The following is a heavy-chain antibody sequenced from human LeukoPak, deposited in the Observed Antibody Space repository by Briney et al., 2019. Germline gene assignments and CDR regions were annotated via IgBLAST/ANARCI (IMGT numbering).Heavy chain of an antibody. CDR3: ARLVFWSGCYYYYYMDV. J-gene: IGHJ6*03. V-gene: IGHV5-51*01. D-gene: IGHD3-3*01. Sequence: GESLKISCQGSGYSFTSYWIGWLRQMPGKGLEWMGIIYPGDSDTRYSPSFQGQVTISADKSISTAYLQWSSLKASDTAMYYCARLVFWSGCYYYYYMDVWGKGTTVTVSS. CDR2: IYPGDSDT. CDR1: GYSFTSYW.